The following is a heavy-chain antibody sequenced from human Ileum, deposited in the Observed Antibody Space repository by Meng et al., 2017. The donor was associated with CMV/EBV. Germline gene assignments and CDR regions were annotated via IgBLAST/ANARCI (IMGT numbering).Heavy chain of an antibody. J-gene: IGHJ5*02. D-gene: IGHD2-8*01. CDR1: GFTFSSYS. CDR2: ISSNSKYI. Sequence: GGSLRLSCAASGFTFSSYSMNWVRQAPGKGLEWVSSISSNSKYIYYPDSMRDRFTVSRDNAKNSLYLQMSSLRAEDTAVYYCAKSFICSNDVCSQDWFDPWGQGTPVTVSS. V-gene: IGHV3-21*01. CDR3: AKSFICSNDVCSQDWFDP.